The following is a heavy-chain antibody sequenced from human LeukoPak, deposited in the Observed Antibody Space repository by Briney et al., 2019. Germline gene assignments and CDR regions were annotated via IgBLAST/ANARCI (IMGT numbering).Heavy chain of an antibody. CDR1: GFTFSSYG. J-gene: IGHJ3*02. V-gene: IGHV3-53*01. D-gene: IGHD2-2*01. CDR3: ARDSTFDI. CDR2: LYTGGKT. Sequence: GGSLRLSCAASGFTFSSYGMHWVRQAPGKGLEWVSVLYTGGKTSYAGAVRGRFTVSRDNSKNTLSLEMNSLRAEDTAVYYCARDSTFDIWGQGTVVTVSS.